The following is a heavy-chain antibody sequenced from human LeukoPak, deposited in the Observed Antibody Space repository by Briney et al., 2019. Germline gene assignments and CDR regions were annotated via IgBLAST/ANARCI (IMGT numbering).Heavy chain of an antibody. D-gene: IGHD3-9*01. J-gene: IGHJ3*02. CDR1: GYIFTSYD. V-gene: IGHV1-8*01. CDR3: AKDNFSGRYFDWLKPGCCAFDI. Sequence: VASVKVSCKASGYIFTSYDINWVRQATGQGLEWMGWTNPNSGNTGYAQKFQGRVTMTRNTSISTAYMELSSLRSEDTAVYYCAKDNFSGRYFDWLKPGCCAFDIWGQGTMVTVSS. CDR2: TNPNSGNT.